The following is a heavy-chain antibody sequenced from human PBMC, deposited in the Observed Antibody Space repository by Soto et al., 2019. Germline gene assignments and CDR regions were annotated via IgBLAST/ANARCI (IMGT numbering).Heavy chain of an antibody. J-gene: IGHJ4*02. CDR2: ISSDGATI. V-gene: IGHV3-48*03. CDR1: GLTFSKFE. D-gene: IGHD2-21*01. Sequence: EVQMVESGGGLVQPGGSLRLSCEVSGLTFSKFEMTWVRQAPGQGLEWVSSISSDGATIYYADSVKGRFTISRDNDKNLLYLQMNSLNGEDTATYYCVRVGIVARPYWGQGTPVTVSS. CDR3: VRVGIVARPY.